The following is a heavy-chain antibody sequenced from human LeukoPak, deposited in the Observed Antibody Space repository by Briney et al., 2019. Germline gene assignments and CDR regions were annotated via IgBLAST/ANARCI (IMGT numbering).Heavy chain of an antibody. J-gene: IGHJ3*02. CDR2: IIPIFGTA. D-gene: IGHD3-22*01. CDR3: ATPYYYDSSGYRTSSIAFDI. V-gene: IGHV1-69*01. Sequence: GASVQVSCKTSGYTFSNYAINWVRQAPGQGLEWMGGIIPIFGTANYAQKFQGRVTITADESTSTAYMELSSLRSEDTAVYYCATPYYYDSSGYRTSSIAFDIWGQGTMVTVSS. CDR1: GYTFSNYA.